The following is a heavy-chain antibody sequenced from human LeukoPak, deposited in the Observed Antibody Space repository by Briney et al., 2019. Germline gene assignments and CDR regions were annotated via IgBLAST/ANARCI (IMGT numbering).Heavy chain of an antibody. CDR3: AKGSFSSGYYDY. CDR1: GFTFDDYA. V-gene: IGHV3-9*01. J-gene: IGHJ4*02. D-gene: IGHD3-22*01. CDR2: ISWNSGSI. Sequence: GRSLRLSCAASGFTFDDYAMHWVRQAPGKGLECVSGISWNSGSIGYADSVKGRFTISRDNAKNSLYLQMNSLRAEDTALYYCAKGSFSSGYYDYWGQGTLVTVSS.